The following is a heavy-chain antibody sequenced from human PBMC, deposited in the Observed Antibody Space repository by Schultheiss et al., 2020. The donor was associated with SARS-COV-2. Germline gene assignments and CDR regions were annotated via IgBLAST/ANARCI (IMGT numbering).Heavy chain of an antibody. Sequence: SETLSLTHTVSGVSITTDYWSCIRQPAGKGLEWTGRVYSNGSTNYNPSLKSRVTISVDRSKNQFSLKLSSVTAADTAVYYCARGPRNWFDPWGQGTLVTVSS. CDR3: ARGPRNWFDP. CDR2: VYSNGST. J-gene: IGHJ5*02. V-gene: IGHV4-4*07. CDR1: GVSITTDY.